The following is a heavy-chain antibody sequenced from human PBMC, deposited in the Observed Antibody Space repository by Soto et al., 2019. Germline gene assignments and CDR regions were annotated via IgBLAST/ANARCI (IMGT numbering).Heavy chain of an antibody. Sequence: ASVKVSCKASGYTFTGYYMHWVRQAPGQGLEWMGWINPNSGGTNYAQKFQGRVTMTRDTSISTAYMELSRLRSDDTAVYYCAREDIVVVTAIRVGMDVWGQGTTVTVSS. J-gene: IGHJ6*02. CDR3: AREDIVVVTAIRVGMDV. CDR2: INPNSGGT. CDR1: GYTFTGYY. D-gene: IGHD2-21*02. V-gene: IGHV1-2*02.